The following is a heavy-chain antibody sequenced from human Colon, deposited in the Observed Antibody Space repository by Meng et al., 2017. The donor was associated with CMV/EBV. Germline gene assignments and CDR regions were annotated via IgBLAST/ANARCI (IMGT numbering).Heavy chain of an antibody. D-gene: IGHD2-21*01. CDR1: GDSISSTSSITGNPYY. Sequence: SETLSLTCSVSGDSISSTSSITGNPYYWGWIRQTPGKGLEWIGSIYYRGSTSYNPSLQSRITISIDASKNVFSMRLSSVTAADTAVYYCARRCGGDRYLHYGLDVWGQGTAVTVSS. V-gene: IGHV4-39*01. CDR2: IYYRGST. CDR3: ARRCGGDRYLHYGLDV. J-gene: IGHJ6*02.